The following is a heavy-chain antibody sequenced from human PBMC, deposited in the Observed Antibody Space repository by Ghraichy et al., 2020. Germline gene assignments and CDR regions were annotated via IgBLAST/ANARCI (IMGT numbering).Heavy chain of an antibody. CDR2: INSDGSST. CDR3: ARDRGYDFWSGYYTGLRYYGMDV. Sequence: GGSLRLSCAASGFTFSSYWMHWVRQAPGKGLVWVSRINSDGSSTSYADSVKGRFTISRDNAKNTLYLQMNSLRAEDTAVYYCARDRGYDFWSGYYTGLRYYGMDVWGQGTTVTVSS. V-gene: IGHV3-74*01. J-gene: IGHJ6*02. D-gene: IGHD3-3*01. CDR1: GFTFSSYW.